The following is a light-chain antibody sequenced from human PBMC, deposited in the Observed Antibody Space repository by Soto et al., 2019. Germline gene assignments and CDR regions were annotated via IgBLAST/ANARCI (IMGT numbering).Light chain of an antibody. Sequence: EIVLTQSPATLSLSPGERATLSCRASQSVSGYLAWYQQKPGQAPRLLIYDGSHRAAGIPSRFSGSGSGTDFTLTISRLEPEDFAVYYCQHYRSAPFTFGPGTKVDIK. CDR2: DGS. V-gene: IGKV3-11*01. CDR3: QHYRSAPFT. J-gene: IGKJ3*01. CDR1: QSVSGY.